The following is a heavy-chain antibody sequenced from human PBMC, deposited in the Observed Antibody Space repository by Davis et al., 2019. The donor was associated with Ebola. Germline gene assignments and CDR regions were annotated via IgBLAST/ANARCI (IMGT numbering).Heavy chain of an antibody. V-gene: IGHV3-11*06. Sequence: PGGSLRLSCAASGFTFSDYYMSWIRQAPGKGLEWVAYISTSSTYIKYADSVKGRFTISRDNAKNSLFLQMNSLRVEDTAVYYCARDLLVSGTYDYWGQGTPVTVSS. J-gene: IGHJ4*02. CDR2: ISTSSTYI. CDR1: GFTFSDYY. D-gene: IGHD5/OR15-5a*01. CDR3: ARDLLVSGTYDY.